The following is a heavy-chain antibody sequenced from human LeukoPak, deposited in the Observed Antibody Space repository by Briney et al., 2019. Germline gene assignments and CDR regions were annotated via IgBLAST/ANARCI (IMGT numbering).Heavy chain of an antibody. V-gene: IGHV3-15*01. J-gene: IGHJ6*03. CDR3: TTDPGCYDSSGYYPNYYYYYMDV. D-gene: IGHD3-22*01. CDR1: GFTFSNAW. CDR2: IKSKTDGGTT. Sequence: GGSLRLSCAASGFTFSNAWMSWVRLAPGKGLEWVGRIKSKTDGGTTDYAAPVKGRFTISRDDSKNTLYLQMNSLKTKDTAVYYCTTDPGCYDSSGYYPNYYYYYMDVWGKGTTVTVSS.